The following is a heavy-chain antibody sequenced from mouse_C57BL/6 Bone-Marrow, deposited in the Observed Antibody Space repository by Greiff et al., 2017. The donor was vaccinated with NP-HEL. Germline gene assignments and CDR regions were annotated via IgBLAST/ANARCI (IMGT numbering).Heavy chain of an antibody. CDR2: IDPANGNT. CDR1: GFNIKNTY. CDR3: APIYDGYYYWYCDV. Sequence: VQLKESVAELVRPGASVKLSCTASGFNIKNTYMHWVKQRPEQGLEWIGRIDPANGNTTSAPKFQGTATITADTSANTAYLQLSSLTSEDTAIYYCAPIYDGYYYWYCDVWGTGTTVTVSS. D-gene: IGHD2-3*01. J-gene: IGHJ1*03. V-gene: IGHV14-3*01.